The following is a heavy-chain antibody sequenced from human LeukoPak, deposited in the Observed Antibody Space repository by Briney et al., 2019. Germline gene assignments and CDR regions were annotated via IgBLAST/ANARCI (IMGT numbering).Heavy chain of an antibody. Sequence: GGSLRLSCAASGFTFSRFWMHWVRQAPVKGLVWVSRINTDGSSTGYADSVKGRFSISRDNAKNRLYLQMNSLRAEDTAVYYCAPYSSSWLAFDCWGQGTQVIVSS. CDR3: APYSSSWLAFDC. D-gene: IGHD2-2*01. V-gene: IGHV3-74*01. J-gene: IGHJ4*02. CDR1: GFTFSRFW. CDR2: INTDGSST.